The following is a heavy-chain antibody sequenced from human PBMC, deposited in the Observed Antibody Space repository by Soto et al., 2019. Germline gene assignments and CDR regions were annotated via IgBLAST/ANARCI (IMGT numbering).Heavy chain of an antibody. Sequence: SETLSLTCTVSGGSIISGNYYWSWIRQHPGKGLEWIGYIYYSGSTYYNPSLKSRVTISVDTSKNQFSLKLSSVTAADTAVYYCASTYYNASSGPFDYWGQGTLVTVSS. D-gene: IGHD3-22*01. J-gene: IGHJ4*02. CDR3: ASTYYNASSGPFDY. CDR1: GGSIISGNYY. V-gene: IGHV4-31*03. CDR2: IYYSGST.